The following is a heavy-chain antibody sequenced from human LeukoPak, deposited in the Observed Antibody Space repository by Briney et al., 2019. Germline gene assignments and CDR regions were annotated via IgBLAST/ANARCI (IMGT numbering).Heavy chain of an antibody. CDR1: GFTFSNSA. CDR3: AKGIYSSGWSYFDF. J-gene: IGHJ4*01. Sequence: GGSLRLSCAASGFTFSNSAMSWVRQAPGKGLEWVSTLSSSGITTYYADSVKGRFTISRDNSKNTLYLQMNSLRAEDTAVYYCAKGIYSSGWSYFDFWGHGTLVTVSS. CDR2: LSSSGITT. V-gene: IGHV3-23*01. D-gene: IGHD6-19*01.